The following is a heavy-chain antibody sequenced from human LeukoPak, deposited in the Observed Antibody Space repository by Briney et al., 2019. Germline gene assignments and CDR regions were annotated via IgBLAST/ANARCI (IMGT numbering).Heavy chain of an antibody. Sequence: SETLSLTCAVSGYSISSGYYWGWIRQPPGNGLEWIGSVYHSGSAYYNPSLKSRVTISVDTSKNQFSLKLSSVTAADTAVYYCARSGDYDFWSGPKYFDYWGQGTLVTVSS. V-gene: IGHV4-38-2*01. CDR2: VYHSGSA. J-gene: IGHJ4*02. D-gene: IGHD3-3*01. CDR1: GYSISSGYY. CDR3: ARSGDYDFWSGPKYFDY.